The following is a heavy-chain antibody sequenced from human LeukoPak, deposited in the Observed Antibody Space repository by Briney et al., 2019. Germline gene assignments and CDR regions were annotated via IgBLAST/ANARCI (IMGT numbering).Heavy chain of an antibody. J-gene: IGHJ6*02. D-gene: IGHD3-16*01. Sequence: GGSLRLSCVASGFTFSNYGMHWVRQAPGKGLEWVAVISYEGSNKYYGDSVKGRFTISRDNSKNTLNLQMNSLRAEDTAVYYCAKVVGDGTYYYYGVDVWGQGTTVTVSS. CDR3: AKVVGDGTYYYYGVDV. V-gene: IGHV3-30*18. CDR2: ISYEGSNK. CDR1: GFTFSNYG.